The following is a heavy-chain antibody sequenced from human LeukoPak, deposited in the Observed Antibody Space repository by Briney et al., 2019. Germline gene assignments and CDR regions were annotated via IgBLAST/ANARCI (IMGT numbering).Heavy chain of an antibody. J-gene: IGHJ4*02. Sequence: GGPLRLSCAASGFTFRSYWMSWVRQAPGKGLEWVAFIRYDGNEKYYGDSVKGRFTISRDNSKNTMYVQMNSLRDEDTAVYYCAKDVVGQQWLENYWGQGTLVTVSS. CDR2: IRYDGNEK. CDR3: AKDVVGQQWLENY. V-gene: IGHV3-30*02. CDR1: GFTFRSYW. D-gene: IGHD6-19*01.